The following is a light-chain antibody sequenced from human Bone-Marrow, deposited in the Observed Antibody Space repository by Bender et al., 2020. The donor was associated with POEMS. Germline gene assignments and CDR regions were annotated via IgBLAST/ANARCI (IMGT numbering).Light chain of an antibody. CDR2: DVS. CDR3: SSYTSNNTLV. CDR1: SSDIGTYKY. J-gene: IGLJ2*01. Sequence: QSALTQPASVSGSPGQSITISCTGTSSDIGTYKYVSWYQQHPGKTPQLIIYDVSDRPSGVSNRFSASKSGNTASLTISGLQAEDEADYYCSSYTSNNTLVFGGGTKLTVL. V-gene: IGLV2-14*03.